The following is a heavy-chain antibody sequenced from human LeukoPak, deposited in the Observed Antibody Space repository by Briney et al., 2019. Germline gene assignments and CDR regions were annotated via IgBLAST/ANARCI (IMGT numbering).Heavy chain of an antibody. D-gene: IGHD6-13*01. CDR1: GGSISSGSYY. CDR2: IYTSGST. CDR3: ARDRQSSSSDY. Sequence: SETLSLTCTVSGGSISSGSYYWSWIRQPAGKGLEWIGRIYTSGSTNYNPSLKSRVTISVDTSKNQFSLKLSSVTAADTGVYYCARDRQSSSSDYWGQGTLVTVSS. J-gene: IGHJ4*02. V-gene: IGHV4-61*02.